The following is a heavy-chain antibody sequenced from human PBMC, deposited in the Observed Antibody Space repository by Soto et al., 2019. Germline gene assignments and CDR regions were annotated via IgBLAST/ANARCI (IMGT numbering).Heavy chain of an antibody. V-gene: IGHV3-73*01. J-gene: IGHJ4*02. CDR1: GFIFSGSD. Sequence: EVQLVDSGGGVVQPGGSLNLSCAASGFIFSGSDVHWVRQASGKGLEWVGRILSKAGNYATAYPASMKGRFTISRDDSENTAFLQRNSLKTEETAVYYCIRGASPYSYDYWGQGSLFAGS. CDR3: IRGASPYSYDY. CDR2: ILSKAGNYAT. D-gene: IGHD1-26*01.